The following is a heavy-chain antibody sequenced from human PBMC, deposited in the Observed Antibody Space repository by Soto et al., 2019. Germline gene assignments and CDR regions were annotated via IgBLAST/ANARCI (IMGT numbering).Heavy chain of an antibody. D-gene: IGHD3-3*01. J-gene: IGHJ5*02. Sequence: SETLSLTCTVSGGSISSYYWSWIRQPPGKGLEWIGYIYYSGSTNYNPSLKSRVTISVDTSKNQFSLKLSSVTAADTAVYYCASSPSIPRHYDFWSGYSCLFDPWGQGTLVTVSS. CDR2: IYYSGST. V-gene: IGHV4-59*01. CDR3: ASSPSIPRHYDFWSGYSCLFDP. CDR1: GGSISSYY.